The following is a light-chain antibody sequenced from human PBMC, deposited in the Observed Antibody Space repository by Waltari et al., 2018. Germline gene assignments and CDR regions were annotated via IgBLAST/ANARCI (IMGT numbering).Light chain of an antibody. Sequence: DIQMTQSQSSLSASVGDRVTITCRASQSISIYLNWYQKKPVTAPKLMIYAASSLQSGVPSRFSGSGSGTDFTLTISSLQPGDFATYYCQQSYAALWTFGHGTKVEI. J-gene: IGKJ1*01. CDR3: QQSYAALWT. CDR2: AAS. V-gene: IGKV1-39*01. CDR1: QSISIY.